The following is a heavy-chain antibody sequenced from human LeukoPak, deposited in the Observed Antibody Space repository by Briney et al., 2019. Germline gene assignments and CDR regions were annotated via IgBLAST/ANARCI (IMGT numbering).Heavy chain of an antibody. Sequence: SETLSLTCTVSGVSINTYFWSWIRQPPGKGLEWIGYVYYNGITNYNPSLKSRVSISLDTSKYQFSLRLNSVTAAETAVYYCARNLYSSSWGGAFDIWGQGTMVTVSS. CDR1: GVSINTYF. CDR3: ARNLYSSSWGGAFDI. D-gene: IGHD6-13*01. CDR2: VYYNGIT. J-gene: IGHJ3*02. V-gene: IGHV4-59*01.